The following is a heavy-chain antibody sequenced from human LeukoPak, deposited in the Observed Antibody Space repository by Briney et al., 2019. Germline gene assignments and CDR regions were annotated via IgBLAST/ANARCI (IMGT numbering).Heavy chain of an antibody. V-gene: IGHV1-69*13. CDR2: IIPIFGTA. Sequence: GASVKVSCKASGGTFSSYAISWVRQAPGQGLEWMGGIIPIFGTANYAQKFQGRVTITADESTSTAYMELSSLRSEDTAVYYCARDRVYNWNYGSDAFDIWGQGTMVTVSS. D-gene: IGHD1-7*01. CDR1: GGTFSSYA. J-gene: IGHJ3*02. CDR3: ARDRVYNWNYGSDAFDI.